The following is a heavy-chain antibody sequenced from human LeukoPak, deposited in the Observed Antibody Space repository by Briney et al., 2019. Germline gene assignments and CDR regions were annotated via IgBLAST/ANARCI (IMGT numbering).Heavy chain of an antibody. J-gene: IGHJ4*02. CDR2: INPNSGDT. V-gene: IGHV1-2*02. Sequence: ASVKVSCKASGYTFTGHYIHWVRQAPGQGLEWMGWINPNSGDTHYAQKFQGRVTMTRDTSISTGYMELSRLTSDDTALYYCARGGSSRGSGFYYFDSWGQGTPVTVSS. D-gene: IGHD3-10*01. CDR3: ARGGSSRGSGFYYFDS. CDR1: GYTFTGHY.